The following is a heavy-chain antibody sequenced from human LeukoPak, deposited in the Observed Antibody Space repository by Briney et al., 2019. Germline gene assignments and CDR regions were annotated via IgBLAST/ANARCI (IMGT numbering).Heavy chain of an antibody. CDR3: AILGVGYCSGGSCYPDYYYYC. Sequence: ASVKVSCMASGYTFTGYYMRWVRQAPGQGLEWMGWINPNSGGTNYAQKFQGRVTMTRDTSISTAYMELSRLRSDDTAVYYCAILGVGYCSGGSCYPDYYYYCWRRATLVTVSS. J-gene: IGHJ4*01. D-gene: IGHD2-15*01. V-gene: IGHV1-2*02. CDR2: INPNSGGT. CDR1: GYTFTGYY.